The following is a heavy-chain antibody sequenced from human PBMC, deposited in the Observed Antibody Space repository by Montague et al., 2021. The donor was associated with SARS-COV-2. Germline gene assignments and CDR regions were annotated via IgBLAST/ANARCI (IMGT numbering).Heavy chain of an antibody. D-gene: IGHD3-22*01. CDR2: ISGDGCST. CDR3: AKDAPEYYYDSSGSPADY. Sequence: SLRLSCAASGFTFDDYAMHWVRQAPGKGLEWVSLISGDGCSTYYADSVKGRFTISRDNSKNSLYLQMNSLRTEDTALYYCAKDAPEYYYDSSGSPADYWGQGTLVTVSS. J-gene: IGHJ4*02. CDR1: GFTFDDYA. V-gene: IGHV3-43*02.